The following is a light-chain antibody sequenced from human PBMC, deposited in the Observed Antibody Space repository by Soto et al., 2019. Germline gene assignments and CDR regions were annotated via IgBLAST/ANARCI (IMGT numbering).Light chain of an antibody. CDR3: RQYGSSPLYT. J-gene: IGKJ2*01. CDR1: QSVSTSY. Sequence: EIVLTQSPGTLSLSPGERATLSCRASQSVSTSYLAWYQQKPGQAPRLLIYGASSRAIGIPERFSGSGAGTDFTLTINRLEPEDFAVYYCRQYGSSPLYTFGQGTKLEI. V-gene: IGKV3-20*01. CDR2: GAS.